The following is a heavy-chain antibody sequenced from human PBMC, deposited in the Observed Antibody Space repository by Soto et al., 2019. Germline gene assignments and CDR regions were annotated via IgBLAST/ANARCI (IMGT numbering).Heavy chain of an antibody. CDR1: GFTFSSYA. V-gene: IGHV3-30-3*01. Sequence: QVQLVESGGGVVQPGRSLRLSCAASGFTFSSYAMHWVRQAPGKGLEWVAVISYDGSNKYYADSVKGRFTISRDNSKNTLYLQMNSLRAEDTAVYYCARERWELRVGAFDIWGQGTMVTVSS. CDR3: ARERWELRVGAFDI. J-gene: IGHJ3*02. D-gene: IGHD1-26*01. CDR2: ISYDGSNK.